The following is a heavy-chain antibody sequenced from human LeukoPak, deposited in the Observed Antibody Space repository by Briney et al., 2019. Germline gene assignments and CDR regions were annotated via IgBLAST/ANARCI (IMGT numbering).Heavy chain of an antibody. CDR2: IYYSGNT. CDR3: ARVKELIVVGGEIGMDV. D-gene: IGHD3-22*01. Sequence: SETLSLTCTVSDGSISSYYWIWLRQPPGKGLEWVGYIYYSGNTNYNPSLKSRVTISVDTSRNQFSLKLSSVTAADTAVYYCARVKELIVVGGEIGMDVWGQGTTVTVSS. V-gene: IGHV4-59*01. CDR1: DGSISSYY. J-gene: IGHJ6*02.